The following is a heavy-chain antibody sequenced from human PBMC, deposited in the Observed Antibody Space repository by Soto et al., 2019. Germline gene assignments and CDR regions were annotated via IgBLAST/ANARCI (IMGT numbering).Heavy chain of an antibody. CDR1: GYTFTSYG. CDR3: AKVPLRYFDWLPDY. CDR2: ISAYNGNT. J-gene: IGHJ4*02. D-gene: IGHD3-9*01. Sequence: DSVKVSCKASGYTFTSYGISWVRQAPGQGLEWMGWISAYNGNTNYAQKLQGRVTMTTDTSTSTAYMELRSLRSDDTAVYYCAKVPLRYFDWLPDYWGQGTLVTVSS. V-gene: IGHV1-18*01.